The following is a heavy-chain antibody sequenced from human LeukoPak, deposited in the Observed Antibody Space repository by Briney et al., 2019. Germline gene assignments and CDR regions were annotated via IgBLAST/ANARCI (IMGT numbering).Heavy chain of an antibody. CDR2: IYYSGST. V-gene: IGHV4-59*01. J-gene: IGHJ5*02. CDR3: ARGPRNDFWSGYLAHNWFDP. Sequence: SETLSLTCTVSGGSISSYYWSWIRQPPGKGLEWIGYIYYSGSTNYNPSLKSRVTISVDTSKNQFSLKLSSVTAADTAVYYCARGPRNDFWSGYLAHNWFDPWGQGTLVTVSS. CDR1: GGSISSYY. D-gene: IGHD3-3*01.